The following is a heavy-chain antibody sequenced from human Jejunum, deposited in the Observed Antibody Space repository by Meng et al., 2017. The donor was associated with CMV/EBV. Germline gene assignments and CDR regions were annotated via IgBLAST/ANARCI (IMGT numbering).Heavy chain of an antibody. Sequence: NYDNNWVRQATGQGLEWMGWMNPNSGHTGSAQKFQGRVTMTRNTSITTAYMELSSLRSDDTAVYYCTRDLRGGYQGMGELRNNWFDPWGQGTLVTVSS. CDR1: NYD. CDR2: MNPNSGHT. V-gene: IGHV1-8*01. J-gene: IGHJ5*02. D-gene: IGHD2-2*01. CDR3: TRDLRGGYQGMGELRNNWFDP.